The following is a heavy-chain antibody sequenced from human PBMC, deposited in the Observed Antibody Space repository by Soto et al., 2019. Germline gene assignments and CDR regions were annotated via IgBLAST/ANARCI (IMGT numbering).Heavy chain of an antibody. J-gene: IGHJ4*02. CDR2: INPSGGRT. Sequence: ASVKVSCKASGYTFTSYYMHWVRKAPGQGLEWMAMINPSGGRTKYAQIFQGRVTLTRDTSTGTVDMELSSLTSEDTAIYYCARGPSCGGDCYLFDYWGQGTQVTVSS. D-gene: IGHD2-21*02. CDR1: GYTFTSYY. CDR3: ARGPSCGGDCYLFDY. V-gene: IGHV1-46*01.